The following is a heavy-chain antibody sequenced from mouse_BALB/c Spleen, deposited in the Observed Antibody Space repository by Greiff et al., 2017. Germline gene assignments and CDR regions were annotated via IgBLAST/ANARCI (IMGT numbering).Heavy chain of an antibody. D-gene: IGHD4-1*01. J-gene: IGHJ4*01. Sequence: VQLQQSGPELVKPGASVRISCKASGYTFTSYYIHWVKQRPGQGLEWIGWIYPGNVNTKYNEKFKGKATLTADKSSSTAYMQLSSLTSEDSAVYFCARLGRAAMDYWGQGTSVTVSS. V-gene: IGHV1S56*01. CDR3: ARLGRAAMDY. CDR2: IYPGNVNT. CDR1: GYTFTSYY.